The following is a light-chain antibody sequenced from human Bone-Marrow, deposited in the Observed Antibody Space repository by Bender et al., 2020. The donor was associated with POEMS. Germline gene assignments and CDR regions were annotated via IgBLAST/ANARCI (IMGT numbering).Light chain of an antibody. CDR1: DLGDKY. CDR3: QAWGTYTGI. Sequence: SYEVTQPPSVSVSPGQTASITCSGDDLGDKYVAWYQQKPGQSPVLVIYQDTKRPSGIPERFSGSNSGNTATLTISGTQDMDEDDYYCQAWGTYTGIFGGGTKLTVL. CDR2: QDT. V-gene: IGLV3-1*01. J-gene: IGLJ2*01.